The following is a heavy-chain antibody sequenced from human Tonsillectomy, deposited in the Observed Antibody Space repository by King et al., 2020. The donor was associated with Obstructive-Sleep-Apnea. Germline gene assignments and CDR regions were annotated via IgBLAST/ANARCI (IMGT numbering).Heavy chain of an antibody. J-gene: IGHJ6*02. CDR1: GGSISSSSYY. V-gene: IGHV4-39*07. Sequence: QLQESGPGLVKPSETLSLTCTVSGGSISSSSYYWGWIRQPPGKGLEWIGSIYYSGSTYYNPSLKSRVTISVDTSKNQFSLKLSSVTAADTAVYYCARDSGWGCYYYGMDVWGQGTTVTVSS. CDR2: IYYSGST. D-gene: IGHD3-10*01. CDR3: ARDSGWGCYYYGMDV.